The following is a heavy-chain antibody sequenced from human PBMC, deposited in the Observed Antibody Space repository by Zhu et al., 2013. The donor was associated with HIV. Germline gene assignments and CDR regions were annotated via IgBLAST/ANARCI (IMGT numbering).Heavy chain of an antibody. V-gene: IGHV4-31*03. CDR3: ARDMGYCSGGSCYKGYNWFDP. CDR2: IYYSGST. CDR1: GGSISSGGYY. J-gene: IGHJ5*02. D-gene: IGHD2-15*01. Sequence: VQLQESGPGLVKPSQTLSLTCTVSGGSISSGGYYWSWIRQHPGKGLEWIGYIYYSGSTYYNPSLKSRVTISVDTSKNQFSLKLSSVTAADTAVYYCARDMGYCSGGSCYKGYNWFDPWGQGTLVTVSS.